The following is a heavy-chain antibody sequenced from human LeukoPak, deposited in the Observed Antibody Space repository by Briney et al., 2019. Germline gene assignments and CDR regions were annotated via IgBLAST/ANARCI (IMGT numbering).Heavy chain of an antibody. CDR2: IISSGSTI. CDR1: GFTFSSYE. D-gene: IGHD3-9*01. V-gene: IGHV3-48*03. J-gene: IGHJ3*02. CDR3: ARDPVLRYFDWPGAFDI. Sequence: GGSLRLSCAASGFTFSSYEMNWVRQAPGKGLEWVSYIISSGSTIYYADSVKGRFTISRDNAKNSLYLQMNSLRAEDTAVYYCARDPVLRYFDWPGAFDIWGQGTMVTVSS.